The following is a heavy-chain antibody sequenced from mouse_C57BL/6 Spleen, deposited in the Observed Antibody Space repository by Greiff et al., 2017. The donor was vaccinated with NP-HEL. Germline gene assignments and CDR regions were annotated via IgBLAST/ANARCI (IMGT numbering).Heavy chain of an antibody. CDR3: ARENRGSGHYYAMDY. D-gene: IGHD3-2*02. CDR2: IYPGDGDT. J-gene: IGHJ4*01. V-gene: IGHV1-80*01. Sequence: VQLQQSGAELVKPGASVKISCKASGYAFSSYWMNWVKQRPGKGLEWIGQIYPGDGDTNYNGKFKGKATLTADKSSSTAYMQLSSLTSEDSAVYFCARENRGSGHYYAMDYWGQGTSVTVSS. CDR1: GYAFSSYW.